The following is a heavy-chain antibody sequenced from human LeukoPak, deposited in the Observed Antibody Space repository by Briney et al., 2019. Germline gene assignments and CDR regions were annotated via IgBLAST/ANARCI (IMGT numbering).Heavy chain of an antibody. V-gene: IGHV1-46*01. Sequence: ASVKVSCKASGYTFTSYFMHWVRQAPGQGLEWMGIITPSGDSTSYAQKFQDRVTVTRDTSTSTVYMELSSLTSEDTAMYYCARSRPDNWNYDTPGYYYYYGMDVWGQGTTVTVSS. CDR3: ARSRPDNWNYDTPGYYYYYGMDV. J-gene: IGHJ6*02. D-gene: IGHD1-7*01. CDR1: GYTFTSYF. CDR2: ITPSGDST.